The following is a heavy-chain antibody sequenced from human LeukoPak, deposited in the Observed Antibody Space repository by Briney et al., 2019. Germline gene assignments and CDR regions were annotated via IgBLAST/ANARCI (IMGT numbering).Heavy chain of an antibody. CDR3: ASSPPRYYGSGSYYNVNYGMDV. CDR2: ISSSGSTI. Sequence: GGSLRLSCAASGFTFSSYEMNWVRQAPGKGLEWVSYISSSGSTIYYADSVKGRFTISRDNAKNSLYLQMNSLRAEDTAVYYCASSPPRYYGSGSYYNVNYGMDVWGKGTTVTVSS. D-gene: IGHD3-10*01. J-gene: IGHJ6*04. V-gene: IGHV3-48*03. CDR1: GFTFSSYE.